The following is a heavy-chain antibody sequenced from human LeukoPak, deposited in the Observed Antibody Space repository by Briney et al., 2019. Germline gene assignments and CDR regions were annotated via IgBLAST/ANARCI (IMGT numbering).Heavy chain of an antibody. Sequence: PGGSLGLSCTASGFTFGDYAMSWFRQAPGKGLEWVGFIRSKAYGGTTEYAASVKGRFTISRDYSKSIAYLQKNSLNTEHTAVYYCTMEYDYGELIPDYWGQGTLVTVSS. CDR2: IRSKAYGGTT. D-gene: IGHD4-17*01. CDR1: GFTFGDYA. CDR3: TMEYDYGELIPDY. J-gene: IGHJ4*02. V-gene: IGHV3-49*03.